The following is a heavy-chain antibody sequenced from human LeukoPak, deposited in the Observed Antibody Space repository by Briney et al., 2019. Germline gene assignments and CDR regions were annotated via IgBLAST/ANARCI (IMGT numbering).Heavy chain of an antibody. Sequence: PGGSLRLSCAASGFTFSSYAMGWVRQAPGKGLEWVSVISGSGSSTYYADSVEGRFTISRDNSKNTLYLQLNSLRAEDTAVYYCAKDGNNSGSYLHYWGQGTLVRVSS. CDR3: AKDGNNSGSYLHY. J-gene: IGHJ4*02. D-gene: IGHD1-26*01. CDR1: GFTFSSYA. V-gene: IGHV3-23*01. CDR2: ISGSGSST.